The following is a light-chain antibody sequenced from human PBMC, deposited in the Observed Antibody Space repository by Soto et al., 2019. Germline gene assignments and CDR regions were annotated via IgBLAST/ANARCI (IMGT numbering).Light chain of an antibody. CDR2: EVT. Sequence: QSALTQPASVSGSPGQSITISCTGASSDVGGFNLVSWYQQHPGKAPKLIIYEVTKRPSGLSNRFSGFKSGNTASLTISGLQPEDEADYYCCSYASSSAGVFGGGTKLTVL. CDR1: SSDVGGFNL. J-gene: IGLJ3*02. CDR3: CSYASSSAGV. V-gene: IGLV2-23*02.